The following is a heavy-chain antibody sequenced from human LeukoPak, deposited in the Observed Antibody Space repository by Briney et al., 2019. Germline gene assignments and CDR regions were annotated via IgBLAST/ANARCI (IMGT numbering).Heavy chain of an antibody. D-gene: IGHD3-3*01. CDR1: GGSISSGSYA. V-gene: IGHV4-61*02. CDR3: ARHILEWFTVFDY. Sequence: PSETLSLTCTVSGGSISSGSYAWSWLRQPAGKGLEWIGLIYTSGSTNYNPSLKRRVSISVDTSKNQFSLQLSSVTAAGTAVYYCARHILEWFTVFDYWGQGTLVSVSS. J-gene: IGHJ4*02. CDR2: IYTSGST.